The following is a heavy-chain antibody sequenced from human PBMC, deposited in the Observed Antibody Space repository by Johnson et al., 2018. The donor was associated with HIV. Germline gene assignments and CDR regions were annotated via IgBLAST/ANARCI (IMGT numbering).Heavy chain of an antibody. D-gene: IGHD1-7*01. J-gene: IGHJ3*02. V-gene: IGHV3-11*04. CDR2: ISSSGSTI. CDR1: GFTFSDYY. CDR3: ARPYNWNCYDAFDI. Sequence: QVQLVESGGGLVKPGGSLRLSCAASGFTFSDYYMSWIRQAPGKGLEWVSYISSSGSTIYYADSVKGRFTISRDNSKNTLYLQMNSLRTEDTAVYYCARPYNWNCYDAFDIWGQGTMVTVSS.